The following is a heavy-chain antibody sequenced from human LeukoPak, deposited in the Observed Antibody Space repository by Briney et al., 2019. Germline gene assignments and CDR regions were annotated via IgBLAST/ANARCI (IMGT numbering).Heavy chain of an antibody. CDR3: AIQREIGAFDI. CDR2: IISIFGTA. V-gene: IGHV1-69*01. Sequence: SVKVSCKASGGTFSSYAISWVRQAPGQGLEWMGGIISIFGTANYAQKFQGRVTITADESTSTAYMELSSLRSEDTAVYYCAIQREIGAFDIWGQGTMVTVSS. J-gene: IGHJ3*02. CDR1: GGTFSSYA.